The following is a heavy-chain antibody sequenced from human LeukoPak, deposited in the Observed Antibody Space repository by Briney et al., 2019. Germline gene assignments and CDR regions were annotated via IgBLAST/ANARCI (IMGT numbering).Heavy chain of an antibody. D-gene: IGHD2-21*02. CDR1: GVSFSGYY. Sequence: TPSETLSLTCAVYGVSFSGYYWSWIRQPPGKGLEWIGEINHSGSTNYNPSLKSRVTISVDTSKNQFSLKLYSVTAADTAVYYCARGLSAIVHWGQGTLVTVSS. V-gene: IGHV4-34*01. J-gene: IGHJ4*02. CDR2: INHSGST. CDR3: ARGLSAIVH.